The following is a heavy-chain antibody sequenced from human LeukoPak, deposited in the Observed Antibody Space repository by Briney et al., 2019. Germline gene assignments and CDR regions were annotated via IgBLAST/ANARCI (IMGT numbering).Heavy chain of an antibody. J-gene: IGHJ4*02. D-gene: IGHD3-3*01. CDR3: ARDPGVVAFHYFDF. V-gene: IGHV3-23*01. CDR2: IGGRGGST. CDR1: GFTFSSHA. Sequence: GGSLRLSCAASGFTFSSHAMAWVRQAPGKGLEWVSAIGGRGGSTYYADSVKGRFTISRDNSKNTAYLQMNSLRAEDTAVYYCARDPGVVAFHYFDFWGQGTLVTVSS.